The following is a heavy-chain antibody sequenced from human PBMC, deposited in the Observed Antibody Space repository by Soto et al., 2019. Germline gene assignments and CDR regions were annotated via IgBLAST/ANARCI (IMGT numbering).Heavy chain of an antibody. V-gene: IGHV3-30-3*01. J-gene: IGHJ6*02. CDR3: ARDAPYYDTLTGYSYYYYGMDV. D-gene: IGHD3-9*01. Sequence: QVQLVESGGGVVQPGRSLRLSCAASGFTFSSYAMHWVRQAPGKGLEWVTVISYDGSNKYYGDSVKGRFTISRDNSKNXXYXQXXSLSPDDTAVYYCARDAPYYDTLTGYSYYYYGMDVWGQGTTVTVSS. CDR2: ISYDGSNK. CDR1: GFTFSSYA.